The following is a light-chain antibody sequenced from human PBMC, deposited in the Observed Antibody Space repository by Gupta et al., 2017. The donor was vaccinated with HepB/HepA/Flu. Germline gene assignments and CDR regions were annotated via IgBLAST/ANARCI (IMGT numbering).Light chain of an antibody. CDR2: LGS. V-gene: IGKV2-28*01. CDR3: MQALQTLLT. Sequence: DIVMTQLPLSLPVTPGEPASISCRSSQSLLHSNGYNYLDWYLQKPGQSPQLLIYLGSNRASGVPDRFSGSGSGTDFTLKISRVEAEDVGVYYCMQALQTLLTFGGGTKVEIK. J-gene: IGKJ4*01. CDR1: QSLLHSNGYNY.